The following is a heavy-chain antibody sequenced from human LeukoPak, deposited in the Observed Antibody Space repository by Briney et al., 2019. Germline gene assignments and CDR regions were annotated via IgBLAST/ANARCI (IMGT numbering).Heavy chain of an antibody. V-gene: IGHV4-59*11. CDR3: AKVGSYDSSGYYFSD. J-gene: IGHJ4*02. Sequence: SETLSLTCSVSGGSISSHYWSWIRQPPGKALEWIGYIYHSGGNRYNPSLKSRVTISLDMSKNQLSLQLSSVTAADTAVYYCAKVGSYDSSGYYFSDWGQGTLVTVSS. D-gene: IGHD3-22*01. CDR2: IYHSGGN. CDR1: GGSISSHY.